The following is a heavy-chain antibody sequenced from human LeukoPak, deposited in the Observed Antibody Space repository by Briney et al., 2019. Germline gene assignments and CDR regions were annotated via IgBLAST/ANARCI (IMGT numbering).Heavy chain of an antibody. CDR2: ISAYNGNT. V-gene: IGHV1-18*04. Sequence: GASVKVSCKASGYTFTGYYMHWVRQAPGQGLEWMGWISAYNGNTNYAQNLQGRVTMTTDTSTSTAYMELRSLRSDDTAVYYCARDRYYYDSSGYRMFDPWGQGTLVTVSS. D-gene: IGHD3-22*01. CDR1: GYTFTGYY. J-gene: IGHJ5*02. CDR3: ARDRYYYDSSGYRMFDP.